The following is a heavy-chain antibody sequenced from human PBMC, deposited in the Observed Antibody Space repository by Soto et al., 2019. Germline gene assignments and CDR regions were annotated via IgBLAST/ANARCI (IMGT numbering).Heavy chain of an antibody. CDR3: AQVMNSGWYLAY. CDR2: ISGSGGTT. CDR1: GFTFSYYA. V-gene: IGHV3-23*01. D-gene: IGHD6-19*01. J-gene: IGHJ4*02. Sequence: GGSLRLSCAASGFTFSYYAMSWVRQAPGKGLEWVSAISGSGGTTYYADSVKGRFTISGDNSKNTMYLQVNSLRAEDTAIYYCAQVMNSGWYLAYWGQGTLVTVSS.